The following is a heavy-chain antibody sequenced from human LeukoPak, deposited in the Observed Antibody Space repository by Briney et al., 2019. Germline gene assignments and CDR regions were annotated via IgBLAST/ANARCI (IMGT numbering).Heavy chain of an antibody. CDR1: GFTFTSYW. CDR2: ISTSSTYI. V-gene: IGHV3-21*01. Sequence: GGSLRLSCVASGFTFTSYWMSWVRQAPGKGLEWVSSISTSSTYIFYADSVKGRFTISRDNAKNSLYLQMNSLRADDTAVYYCARRAGAYSHPYDYWGQGTLVTVSS. J-gene: IGHJ4*02. D-gene: IGHD4/OR15-4a*01. CDR3: ARRAGAYSHPYDY.